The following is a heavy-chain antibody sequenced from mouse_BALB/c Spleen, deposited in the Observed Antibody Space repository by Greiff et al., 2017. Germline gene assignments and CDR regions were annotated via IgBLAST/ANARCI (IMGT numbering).Heavy chain of an antibody. CDR2: ISYSGST. D-gene: IGHD1-1*01. J-gene: IGHJ1*01. V-gene: IGHV3-2*02. CDR1: GYSITSDYA. Sequence: VQLKQSGPGLVKPSQSLSLTCTVTGYSITSDYAWNWIRQFPGNKLEWMGYISYSGSTSYNPSLKSRISITRDTSKNQFFLQLNSVTTEDTATYYCARYGGSSYVRYFDVWGAGTTVTVSS. CDR3: ARYGGSSYVRYFDV.